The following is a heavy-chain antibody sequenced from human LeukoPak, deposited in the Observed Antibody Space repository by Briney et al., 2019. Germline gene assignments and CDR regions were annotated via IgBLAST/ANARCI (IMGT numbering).Heavy chain of an antibody. CDR2: MNPNSGNT. V-gene: IGHV1-8*01. CDR3: ARRYDSSGYYYDYYYGMDV. Sequence: ASVKVSCKASGYTFTSYDINWVRQATRQGLEWMGWMNPNSGNTGYAQKFQGRVAMTRNTSISTAYMELSSLRSEDTAVYYCARRYDSSGYYYDYYYGMDVWGQGTTVTVSS. CDR1: GYTFTSYD. D-gene: IGHD3-22*01. J-gene: IGHJ6*02.